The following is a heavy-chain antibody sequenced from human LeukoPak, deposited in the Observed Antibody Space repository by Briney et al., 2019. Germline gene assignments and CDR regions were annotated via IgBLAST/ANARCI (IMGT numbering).Heavy chain of an antibody. V-gene: IGHV3-23*01. Sequence: GGSLRLSCAASGFTFSSYGMSWVRQAPGKGLEWVSAISGSGGSTYYADSVKGRFTISRDNSKNTLYLQMNSLRAEDTAVYYCARDRGTGTTTYYYGMDVWGQGTTVTVSS. CDR3: ARDRGTGTTTYYYGMDV. CDR2: ISGSGGST. J-gene: IGHJ6*02. D-gene: IGHD1-7*01. CDR1: GFTFSSYG.